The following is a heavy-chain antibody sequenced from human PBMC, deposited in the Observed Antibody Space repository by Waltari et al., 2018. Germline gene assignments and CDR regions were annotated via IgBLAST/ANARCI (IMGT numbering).Heavy chain of an antibody. CDR2: IRPDGTKT. V-gene: IGHV3-74*01. CDR1: GLTFSSDW. D-gene: IGHD1-1*01. CDR3: VRNDGSVYGKFDC. J-gene: IGHJ4*02. Sequence: EVQLVESGGDLVQPGGSLRLSCATSGLTFSSDWMHWVRQPSGKGLVWVSRIRPDGTKTYYADSVKGRFSISRDNAKNTLYLQMNTLKVEDTATYYCVRNDGSVYGKFDCWGQGTPVTVSA.